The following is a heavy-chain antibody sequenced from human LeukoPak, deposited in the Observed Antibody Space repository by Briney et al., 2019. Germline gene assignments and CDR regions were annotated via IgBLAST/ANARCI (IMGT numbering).Heavy chain of an antibody. D-gene: IGHD2-15*01. CDR1: GASIKSGDDY. CDR3: ARVRGVCSGRSCYEIDS. V-gene: IGHV4-30-4*01. J-gene: IGHJ4*02. Sequence: TSQTLSLTCSVSGASIKSGDDYWIWIRQPPGKGPEWIGHMYYSGSTYYKPSLRSRVTMSLDTSKNQFSLKLTSVTAADTAVYYCARVRGVCSGRSCYEIDSWGQGALVTVSS. CDR2: MYYSGST.